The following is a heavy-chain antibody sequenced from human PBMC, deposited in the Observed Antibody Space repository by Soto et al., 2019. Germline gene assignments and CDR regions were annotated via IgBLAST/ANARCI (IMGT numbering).Heavy chain of an antibody. J-gene: IGHJ4*02. Sequence: QVQPLQSGAELRKPGASVKVSCQAFGYSFSYYGINWVRQAPGQGLEWMGWSNPYNGHKNYAQKFADRLTMTTDTSPATVSMELRNLKSDDTAVYYCVRDRLRGYDNSGFDSWGQGTLVTVSS. V-gene: IGHV1-18*01. CDR3: VRDRLRGYDNSGFDS. CDR1: GYSFSYYG. CDR2: SNPYNGHK. D-gene: IGHD3-22*01.